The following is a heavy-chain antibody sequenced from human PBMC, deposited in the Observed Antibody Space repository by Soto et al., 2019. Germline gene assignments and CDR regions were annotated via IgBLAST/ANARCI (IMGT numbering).Heavy chain of an antibody. Sequence: GGSLRLSCAASGFTFSSYGMHWVRQAPGKGLEWVAVIWYDGSNKYYADSVKGRFTISRDNSKNTLYLQMNSLRAEDTAVYYCAIFPGYYGSGMGVFEVDYWGQGTLVTVSS. CDR1: GFTFSSYG. J-gene: IGHJ4*02. CDR2: IWYDGSNK. V-gene: IGHV3-33*01. CDR3: AIFPGYYGSGMGVFEVDY. D-gene: IGHD3-10*01.